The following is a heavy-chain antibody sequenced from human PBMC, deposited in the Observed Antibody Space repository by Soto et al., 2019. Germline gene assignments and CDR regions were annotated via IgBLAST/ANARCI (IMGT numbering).Heavy chain of an antibody. CDR2: VYYAGTT. Sequence: QVQLQESGPGLVKPSETLSLTCSVSGGSISPNYWNWIRQSPGKGLEWIGYVYYAGTTTYNPSLTSRVTISVDMSSNQVSLKLTSVTAADTAVYYCAKLGGYYQALDTWGQGTLVTVSS. CDR1: GGSISPNY. V-gene: IGHV4-59*08. CDR3: AKLGGYYQALDT. J-gene: IGHJ5*02. D-gene: IGHD3-22*01.